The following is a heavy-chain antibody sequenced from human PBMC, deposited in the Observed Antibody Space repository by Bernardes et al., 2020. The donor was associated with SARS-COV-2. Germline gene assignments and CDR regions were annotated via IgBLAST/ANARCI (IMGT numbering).Heavy chain of an antibody. V-gene: IGHV3-23*01. Sequence: GGSLRLSCAASGFTFSSYAMSWVRQAPGKGLEWVSAISGSGGSTYYADSVKGRFTISRDNSKNTLYLQMNSLRAEDTAVYYCARQHDDSSGYYYPSPISDAFDIWGQGTMVTVSS. J-gene: IGHJ3*02. CDR1: GFTFSSYA. CDR2: ISGSGGST. CDR3: ARQHDDSSGYYYPSPISDAFDI. D-gene: IGHD3-22*01.